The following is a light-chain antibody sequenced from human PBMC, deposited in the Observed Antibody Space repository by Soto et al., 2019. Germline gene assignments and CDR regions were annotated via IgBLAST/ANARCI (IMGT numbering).Light chain of an antibody. V-gene: IGKV1-5*03. Sequence: SQITQSPSTLSASVGDRDTITCRASHSISSWLALYQQKPGKAPKLLIYKASSLASGVPSRFSGSGSGTEFTLTISSLQPDDFATYYCQQYNSYWTFGQGTKVEIK. CDR1: HSISSW. CDR3: QQYNSYWT. CDR2: KAS. J-gene: IGKJ1*01.